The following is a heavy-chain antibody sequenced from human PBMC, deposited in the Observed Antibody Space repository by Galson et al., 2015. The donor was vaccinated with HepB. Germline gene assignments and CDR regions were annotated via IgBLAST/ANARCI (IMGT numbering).Heavy chain of an antibody. CDR2: INPNSGGT. CDR3: ARGGYSSSFNWFDP. CDR1: GYTFTGYY. J-gene: IGHJ5*02. D-gene: IGHD6-13*01. V-gene: IGHV1-2*04. Sequence: SVKVSCKASGYTFTGYYMHWVRQAPGQGLEWMGWINPNSGGTNYAQKFQGWVTMTRDTSISTAYMELSRLRSDDTAVYYCARGGYSSSFNWFDPWGQGTLVTVSS.